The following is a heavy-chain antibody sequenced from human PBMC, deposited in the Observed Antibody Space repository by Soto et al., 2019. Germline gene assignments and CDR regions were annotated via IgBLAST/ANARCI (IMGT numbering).Heavy chain of an antibody. Sequence: QVQLVESGGGVGQPGRSLRLSCAASGFTFSSYGMHWVRQAPGKGLEWVAVISYDGSNKYYADSVKGRFTISRDNSKNTLYLQMNSLRAEDTAVYYCASGVVTSFDYWGQGTLVTVSS. CDR1: GFTFSSYG. J-gene: IGHJ4*02. D-gene: IGHD3-3*01. V-gene: IGHV3-30*03. CDR3: ASGVVTSFDY. CDR2: ISYDGSNK.